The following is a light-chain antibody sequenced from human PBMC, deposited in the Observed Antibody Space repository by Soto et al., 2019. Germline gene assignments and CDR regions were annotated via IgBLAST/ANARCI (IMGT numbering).Light chain of an antibody. CDR2: QDS. V-gene: IGLV3-1*01. J-gene: IGLJ1*01. CDR1: KLGDKY. Sequence: SYERTQPPSVSVSPGQTASITCSGDKLGDKYACWYQQKPGQSPVLVIYQDSKRPSGIPERFSGSNSGNTATLTISGTQAMDEADYYCQASDSSTYVLGTGTKLTVL. CDR3: QASDSSTYV.